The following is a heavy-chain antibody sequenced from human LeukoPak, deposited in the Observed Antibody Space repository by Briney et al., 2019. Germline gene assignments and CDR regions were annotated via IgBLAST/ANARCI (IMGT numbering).Heavy chain of an antibody. CDR2: ISAYNGNT. J-gene: IGHJ5*01. CDR1: GYTFTSYG. V-gene: IGHV1-18*01. D-gene: IGHD6-6*01. Sequence: ASVKVSCKASGYTFTSYGISWVRQAPGQGLEWMGWISAYNGNTNYAQKLQGRVTMTTDTSTSTAYMELRSLRSDDTAVYYCARDKGDLYSSSSKFDSWGQGTLVTVSS. CDR3: ARDKGDLYSSSSKFDS.